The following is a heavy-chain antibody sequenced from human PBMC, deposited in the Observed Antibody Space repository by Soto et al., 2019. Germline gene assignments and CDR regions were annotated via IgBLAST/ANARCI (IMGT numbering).Heavy chain of an antibody. Sequence: EVQLLESGGVLVQPGGSLRLSCAASGFTFSSYAMTWVRQAPGKGLEWVSAISGSGGSTYYADSVKGQFTISRDNSKNTLYLQMNSLRAEDTAVYYCAKGLYSWSYFYYWGQGTLVTVSS. CDR3: AKGLYSWSYFYY. CDR2: ISGSGGST. D-gene: IGHD1-26*01. J-gene: IGHJ4*02. V-gene: IGHV3-23*01. CDR1: GFTFSSYA.